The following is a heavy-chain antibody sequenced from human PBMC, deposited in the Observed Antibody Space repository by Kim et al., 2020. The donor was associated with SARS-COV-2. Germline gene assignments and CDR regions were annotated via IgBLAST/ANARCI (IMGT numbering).Heavy chain of an antibody. V-gene: IGHV4-59*01. D-gene: IGHD3-3*01. CDR3: ARGVENWFDP. J-gene: IGHJ5*02. Sequence: SETLSPTCTVSGGSISSYYWSWIRQPPGKGLEWIGYIYYSGSTNYNPSLKSRVTISVDTSKNQFSLKLSSVTAADTAVYYCARGVENWFDPWGQGTLVTVPS. CDR2: IYYSGST. CDR1: GGSISSYY.